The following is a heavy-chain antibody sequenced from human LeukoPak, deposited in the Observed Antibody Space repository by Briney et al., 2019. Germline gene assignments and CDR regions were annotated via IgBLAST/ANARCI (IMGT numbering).Heavy chain of an antibody. CDR2: ISSSSSYI. D-gene: IGHD3-22*01. CDR3: TTDPAPPAYYYDSSGVDY. J-gene: IGHJ4*02. Sequence: PGGSLRLSCAASGFTFSSYSMNWVRQAPGKGLEWVSSISSSSSYIYYADSVKGRFTISRDNAKNSLYLQMNSLRAENTAVYYCTTDPAPPAYYYDSSGVDYWGQGTLVTVSS. V-gene: IGHV3-21*01. CDR1: GFTFSSYS.